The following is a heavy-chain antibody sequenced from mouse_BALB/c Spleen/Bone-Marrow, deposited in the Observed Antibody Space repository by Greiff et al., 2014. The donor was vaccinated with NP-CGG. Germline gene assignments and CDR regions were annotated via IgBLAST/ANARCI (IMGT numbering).Heavy chain of an antibody. Sequence: VQLQQPGAELVKPGASVKLSCTASGFNIKDTYMHRVKQRPEQDLEWIGRIDPANGNTKYDPKFQGKATITADTSSNTAYLQLSSLTSEDTAVYYCAMYYYGSSLFAYWGQGTLVTVSA. CDR2: IDPANGNT. V-gene: IGHV14-3*02. J-gene: IGHJ3*01. D-gene: IGHD1-1*01. CDR3: AMYYYGSSLFAY. CDR1: GFNIKDTY.